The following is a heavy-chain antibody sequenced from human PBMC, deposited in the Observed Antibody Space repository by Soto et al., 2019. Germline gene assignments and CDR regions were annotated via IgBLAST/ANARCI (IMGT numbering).Heavy chain of an antibody. Sequence: QVQLVQSGAEVKKPGASVKLSCKTSGYTFASFGLHWVRQAPGQRPAWVGWITAGTGNTKYSEKLQGRVTITRDISASTGSMELKSLEPEDTAIYYCVRDRAAAVDFWGQGTPVTVSS. CDR2: ITAGTGNT. J-gene: IGHJ4*02. CDR1: GYTFASFG. CDR3: VRDRAAAVDF. V-gene: IGHV1-3*01. D-gene: IGHD6-13*01.